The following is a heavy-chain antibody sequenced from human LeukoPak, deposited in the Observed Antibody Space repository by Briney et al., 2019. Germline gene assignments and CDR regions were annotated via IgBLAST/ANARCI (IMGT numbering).Heavy chain of an antibody. J-gene: IGHJ4*02. Sequence: GGSLRLSCTASGFSFSGHWMHWARQLPGKGLVWVSRISPTGSTTSYADSVKGRFTISRDNSKNTLSLQMNSLRAEDTAVYYCAKALYGGHDYWGQGTLVTVSS. CDR2: ISPTGSTT. V-gene: IGHV3-74*01. D-gene: IGHD4-23*01. CDR1: GFSFSGHW. CDR3: AKALYGGHDY.